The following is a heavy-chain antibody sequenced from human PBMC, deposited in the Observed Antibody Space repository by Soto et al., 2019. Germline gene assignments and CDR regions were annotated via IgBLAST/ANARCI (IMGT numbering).Heavy chain of an antibody. Sequence: QVQLVQSGPEVKKPGTSVKVSCKASGVTVNRFAVTWVRQAPGQGFQWLGGITPLFDTTNHAQNFEGRATITADESTTTSYFELRGLACEDTAVYYCARGYGCYFDDWGQGALVIVSS. V-gene: IGHV1-69*01. CDR2: ITPLFDTT. CDR3: ARGYGCYFDD. D-gene: IGHD4-17*01. J-gene: IGHJ4*02. CDR1: GVTVNRFA.